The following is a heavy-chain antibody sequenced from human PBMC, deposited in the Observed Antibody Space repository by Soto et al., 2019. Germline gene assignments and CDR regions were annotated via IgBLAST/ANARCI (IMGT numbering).Heavy chain of an antibody. J-gene: IGHJ6*03. Sequence: SETLSLTCAVSSGSISSSNWWRWVRQPPGKGLEWIGEIYHSGSTNYNPSLKSRVTISVDKSKNQFSLKLSSVTAADTAVYYCARRQLVRNYYYYYYMDVWGKGTTVTVSS. CDR1: SGSISSSNW. V-gene: IGHV4-4*02. CDR2: IYHSGST. CDR3: ARRQLVRNYYYYYYMDV. D-gene: IGHD6-6*01.